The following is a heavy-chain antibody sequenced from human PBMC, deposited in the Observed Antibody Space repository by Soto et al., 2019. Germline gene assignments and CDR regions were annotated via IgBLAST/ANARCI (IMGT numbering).Heavy chain of an antibody. D-gene: IGHD3-9*01. CDR3: ARHILTGYDYYSGMDV. J-gene: IGHJ6*02. Sequence: TMCDTWSVVEGSSGSSSYCRGWIHQPPGKGLEWIGSIYYSGSTYYNPSLKSRVTISVDTSKNQFSLKLSSVTAADTAVYYCARHILTGYDYYSGMDVWGQGTTVTVSS. V-gene: IGHV4-39*01. CDR1: EGSSGSSSYC. CDR2: IYYSGST.